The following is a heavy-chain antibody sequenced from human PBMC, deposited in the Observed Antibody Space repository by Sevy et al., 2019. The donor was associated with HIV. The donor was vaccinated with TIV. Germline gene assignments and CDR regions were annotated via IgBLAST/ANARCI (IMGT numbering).Heavy chain of an antibody. Sequence: GGSLRLSCAASGFTFSSYAMHWVRQAPGKGLEWVAVISYDGSNKYYADSVKGRFTISRDNSKNTLYLQMNSLRAEGTAVYYCAREESGSITGTTGWFDPWGQGTLVTVSS. CDR1: GFTFSSYA. V-gene: IGHV3-30-3*01. J-gene: IGHJ5*02. CDR3: AREESGSITGTTGWFDP. D-gene: IGHD1-20*01. CDR2: ISYDGSNK.